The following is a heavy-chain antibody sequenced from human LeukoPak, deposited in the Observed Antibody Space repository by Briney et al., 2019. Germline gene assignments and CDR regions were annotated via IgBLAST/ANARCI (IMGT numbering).Heavy chain of an antibody. Sequence: PSGTLSLTCGVSGGSISNTNWWTWVRQPPGKGLEWIGEVNLQGSTNYNPSLKSRVAISVDTSKNQFSLKLSSVTAADTAVYYCAREEDCSGGICYLGNAFDIWGQGTMVTVS. CDR2: VNLQGST. CDR3: AREEDCSGGICYLGNAFDI. CDR1: GGSISNTNW. V-gene: IGHV4-4*02. J-gene: IGHJ3*02. D-gene: IGHD2-15*01.